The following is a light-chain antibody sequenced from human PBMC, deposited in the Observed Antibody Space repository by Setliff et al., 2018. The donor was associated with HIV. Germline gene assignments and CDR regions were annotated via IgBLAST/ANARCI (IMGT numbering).Light chain of an antibody. V-gene: IGLV2-14*03. CDR1: SSDFGGYNY. Sequence: QSALTQPASVSGSPRQSSTISCTGASSDFGGYNYVSWYEQHPGKAPKLLIYDVSKRPSGVSNHFSGSKSCNTASLTISGLQAEDEADYYCSSYTCRNTYVFGTGTKVTVL. J-gene: IGLJ1*01. CDR3: SSYTCRNTYV. CDR2: DVS.